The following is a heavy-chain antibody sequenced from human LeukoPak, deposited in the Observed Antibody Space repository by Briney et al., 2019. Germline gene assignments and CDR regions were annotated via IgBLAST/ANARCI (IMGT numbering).Heavy chain of an antibody. Sequence: PSETLSLTCTVSGGSINGDFWSWIRQPPGKGLEWIGSIYYSGSTYYNPSLKSRVTISVDTSKNQFSLKLRSVTAADTAVYYCARRFYGSSAFDYWGQGTLVTVSS. V-gene: IGHV4-59*05. D-gene: IGHD3-22*01. CDR1: GGSINGDF. CDR3: ARRFYGSSAFDY. J-gene: IGHJ4*02. CDR2: IYYSGST.